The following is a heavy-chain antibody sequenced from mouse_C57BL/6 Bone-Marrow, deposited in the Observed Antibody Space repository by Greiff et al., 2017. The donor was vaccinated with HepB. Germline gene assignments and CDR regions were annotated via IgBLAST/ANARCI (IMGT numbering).Heavy chain of an antibody. CDR3: ARSYYSNFFAY. CDR1: GYTFTSYW. Sequence: VQLQQPGAELVKPGASVKLSCKASGYTFTSYWMQWVKQRPGQGLEWIGEIDPSDSYTNYNQKFKGKATLTVDTSSSTAYMQLSSLTSEDSAVYYCARSYYSNFFAYWGQGTLVTVSA. CDR2: IDPSDSYT. D-gene: IGHD2-5*01. J-gene: IGHJ3*01. V-gene: IGHV1-50*01.